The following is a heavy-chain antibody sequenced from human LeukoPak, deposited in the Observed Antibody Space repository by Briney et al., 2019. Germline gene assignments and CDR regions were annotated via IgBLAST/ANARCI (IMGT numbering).Heavy chain of an antibody. Sequence: SETLSLTCTVSGGSISSYYWSWIRQPPGKGLEWIGYIYYSGSTNYNPSLKSRVTISVDTSKNQFSLKLSSVTAADTAVYYCARLGWRSSYFWFDPWGQGTLVTVSS. CDR1: GGSISSYY. J-gene: IGHJ5*02. D-gene: IGHD3-10*01. CDR2: IYYSGST. CDR3: ARLGWRSSYFWFDP. V-gene: IGHV4-59*08.